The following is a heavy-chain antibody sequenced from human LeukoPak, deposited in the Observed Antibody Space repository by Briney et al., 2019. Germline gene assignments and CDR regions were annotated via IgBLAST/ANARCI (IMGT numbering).Heavy chain of an antibody. CDR2: ISYDGSNK. Sequence: PGGSLRLSCAASGSTFSSYAMHWFRQAPGKGLEWVAVISYDGSNKYYADSVKGRFTISRDNSKNTLYLQMNSLRAEDTAVYYCARGITIFGVVIRAPEYYFDYWGQGTLVTVSS. CDR3: ARGITIFGVVIRAPEYYFDY. D-gene: IGHD3-3*01. J-gene: IGHJ4*02. CDR1: GSTFSSYA. V-gene: IGHV3-30-3*01.